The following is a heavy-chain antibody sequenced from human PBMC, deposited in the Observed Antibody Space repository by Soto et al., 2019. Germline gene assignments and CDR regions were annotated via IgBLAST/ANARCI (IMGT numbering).Heavy chain of an antibody. J-gene: IGHJ4*02. D-gene: IGHD3-9*01. CDR1: GGSISSGGYY. V-gene: IGHV4-61*08. CDR2: IYYSGST. Sequence: SETLSLTCTVSGGSISSGGYYWSWIRQHPGKGLEWIGYIYYSGSTYYNPSLKSRVTISVDTSKNQFSLKLSSVTAADTAVYYCARAISTGYDILTGYYIDYWGQGALVTVSS. CDR3: ARAISTGYDILTGYYIDY.